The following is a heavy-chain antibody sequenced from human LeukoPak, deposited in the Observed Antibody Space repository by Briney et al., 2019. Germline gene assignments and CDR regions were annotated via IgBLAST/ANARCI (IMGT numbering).Heavy chain of an antibody. CDR1: GGTFSNYP. D-gene: IGHD3-22*01. CDR2: IIPIFGTA. Sequence: SVKVSCKASGGTFSNYPITWVRQAPGQGLEWMGGIIPIFGTANYAQKFQGRVTITADESTTTAYMELSSLRSGDTAVYYCAREVNYYDSTAYSTFYFHYGMDVWGQGTAVTVSS. CDR3: AREVNYYDSTAYSTFYFHYGMDV. V-gene: IGHV1-69*13. J-gene: IGHJ6*02.